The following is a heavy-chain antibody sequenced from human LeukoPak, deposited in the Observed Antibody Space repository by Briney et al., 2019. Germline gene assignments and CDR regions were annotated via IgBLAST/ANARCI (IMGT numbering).Heavy chain of an antibody. V-gene: IGHV3-53*01. CDR1: GFTVSSNY. J-gene: IGHJ6*03. CDR3: AREGGFYYYYYMDV. CDR2: IYRGDST. Sequence: GGSLRLSCAASGFTVSSNYMSWVRQAPGKGLEWVSVIYRGDSTYYADSVKGRFTISRDNAKNTLYLQMNSLRAEDTAVYYCAREGGFYYYYYMDVWGKGTTVTVSS. D-gene: IGHD3-16*01.